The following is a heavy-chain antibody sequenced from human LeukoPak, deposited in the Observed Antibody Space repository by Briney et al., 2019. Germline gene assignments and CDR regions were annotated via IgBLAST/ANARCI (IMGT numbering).Heavy chain of an antibody. Sequence: SETLSLTCTASGGSISSYYWSWIRQPPGKGLEWIGYIYTSGSTNYNPSLKSRVTISVDTSKNQFSLKLSSVTAADTAVYYCARTPSVWLPFDYWGQGTLVTVSS. D-gene: IGHD5-24*01. CDR3: ARTPSVWLPFDY. V-gene: IGHV4-4*09. CDR1: GGSISSYY. J-gene: IGHJ4*02. CDR2: IYTSGST.